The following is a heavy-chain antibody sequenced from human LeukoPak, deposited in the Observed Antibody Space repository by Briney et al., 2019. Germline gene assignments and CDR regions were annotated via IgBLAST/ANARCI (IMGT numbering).Heavy chain of an antibody. D-gene: IGHD1-7*01. CDR1: GFTVSSND. CDR2: IYSGGST. Sequence: PGGSLRLSCAASGFTVSSNDMSWVRQAPGKGLECISVIYSGGSTDYADSVKGRLTISRDNSKNTLYLQMNSLRAEDTAVYYCARARRWNYSNGIDYWGQGTLVTVSS. J-gene: IGHJ4*02. V-gene: IGHV3-53*01. CDR3: ARARRWNYSNGIDY.